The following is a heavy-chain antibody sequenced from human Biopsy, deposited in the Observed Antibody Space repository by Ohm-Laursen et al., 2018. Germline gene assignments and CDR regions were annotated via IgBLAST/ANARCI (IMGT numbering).Heavy chain of an antibody. CDR2: ISPSSTTI. Sequence: SLRLSCAASGFTFTDYDISWVRHVPGQGLEWLALISPSSTTIYYADSVRGRFFISRDGAKNSVSLEMSSLRADDTALYFCARNVRLEMTDHSGVTTYSRYFAMDAWGRGTTVTVSS. J-gene: IGHJ6*02. CDR1: GFTFTDYD. CDR3: ARNVRLEMTDHSGVTTYSRYFAMDA. V-gene: IGHV3-11*01. D-gene: IGHD1-1*01.